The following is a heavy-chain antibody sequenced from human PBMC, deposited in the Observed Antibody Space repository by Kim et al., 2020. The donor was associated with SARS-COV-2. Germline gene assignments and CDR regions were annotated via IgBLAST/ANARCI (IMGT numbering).Heavy chain of an antibody. J-gene: IGHJ4*02. CDR2: ISSDGITT. CDR3: VKDYGSGWNQSGF. Sequence: GGSLRLSCSASGFTFRSYNIYWVRQAPGKGPEYVSDISSDGITTYYADSVKGRFAISRDNLKNTWYLQISSQRTEDTAVYFCVKDYGSGWNQSGFWGQGTLVAVSS. D-gene: IGHD6-19*01. CDR1: GFTFRSYN. V-gene: IGHV3-64D*06.